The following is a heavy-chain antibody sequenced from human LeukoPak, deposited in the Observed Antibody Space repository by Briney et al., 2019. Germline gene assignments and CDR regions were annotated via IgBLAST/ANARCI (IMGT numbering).Heavy chain of an antibody. Sequence: GGSLRLSCAASGFTFSSYSMNWVRQAPGKGLEWASSISSSSSYIYYADSVKGRFTISRDNAKNSLYLQMNSLRAEDTAVYYCARERGHCSSTSCYTGNDYWGQGTLVTVSS. D-gene: IGHD2-2*02. CDR2: ISSSSSYI. V-gene: IGHV3-21*01. CDR3: ARERGHCSSTSCYTGNDY. J-gene: IGHJ4*02. CDR1: GFTFSSYS.